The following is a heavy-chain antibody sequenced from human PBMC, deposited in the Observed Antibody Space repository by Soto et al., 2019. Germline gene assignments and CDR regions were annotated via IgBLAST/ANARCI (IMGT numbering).Heavy chain of an antibody. CDR1: GFSLSTSGVG. J-gene: IGHJ4*02. V-gene: IGHV2-5*01. CDR3: AHRRCSGGSCSFDY. Sequence: QISLKESGPTLVKPTETLTLTCTFSGFSLSTSGVGVGWIRQPPGKALEWLGMIYWNVEKRYSPSLMNRLTIAKDTSKNQVVLTLTDMDPADTATYYCAHRRCSGGSCSFDYWGQGTLVTVSS. CDR2: IYWNVEK. D-gene: IGHD2-15*01.